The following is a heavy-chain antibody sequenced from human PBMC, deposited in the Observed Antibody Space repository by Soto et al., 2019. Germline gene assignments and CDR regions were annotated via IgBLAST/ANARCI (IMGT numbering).Heavy chain of an antibody. V-gene: IGHV3-15*01. CDR2: IKSKTDGGTT. CDR3: TRERPDTPMVFDY. D-gene: IGHD5-18*01. J-gene: IGHJ4*02. Sequence: PGGSLRLCCAASRFPFSNAWMSWVRQAPGKGLEWLGRIKSKTDGGTTDYAAPVKGRFTISRDDSKNTLYLQMNNLKTEGTVIYYCTRERPDTPMVFDYWGQGTLVTVSS. CDR1: RFPFSNAW.